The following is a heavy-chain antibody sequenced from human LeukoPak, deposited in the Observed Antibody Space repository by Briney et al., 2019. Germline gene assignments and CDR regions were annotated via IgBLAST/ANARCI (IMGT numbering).Heavy chain of an antibody. D-gene: IGHD2-2*01. Sequence: PSETLSLTCAVYGGSFSGYYWSWIRQPPGKGLEWIGEINHSGSTNYNPSLKSRVTISVDTSKNQFSLKLSSVTAADTAVYYCARGRRRYCSSTSCYPGGFWGQGTLVTVSS. J-gene: IGHJ4*02. CDR2: INHSGST. V-gene: IGHV4-34*01. CDR1: GGSFSGYY. CDR3: ARGRRRYCSSTSCYPGGF.